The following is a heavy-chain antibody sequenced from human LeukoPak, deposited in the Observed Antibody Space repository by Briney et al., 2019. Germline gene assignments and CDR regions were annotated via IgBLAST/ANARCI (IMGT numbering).Heavy chain of an antibody. CDR3: ARVPAALLWFGELSPYYYMDV. Sequence: PGGSLRLSCAASGFTFSSYGMHWVRQAPGKGLEWVAFIRYDGSNKYYADSVKGRFTISRDNSKNTLYLQMSSLRSEDTAVYYCARVPAALLWFGELSPYYYMDVWGKGTTVTISS. V-gene: IGHV3-30*02. D-gene: IGHD3-10*01. CDR1: GFTFSSYG. CDR2: IRYDGSNK. J-gene: IGHJ6*03.